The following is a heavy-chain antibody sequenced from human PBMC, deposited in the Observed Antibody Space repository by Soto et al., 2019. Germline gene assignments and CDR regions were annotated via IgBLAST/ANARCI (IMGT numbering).Heavy chain of an antibody. J-gene: IGHJ4*02. CDR3: ARDTAMVSFDY. V-gene: IGHV4-4*07. CDR1: GGSISSYY. D-gene: IGHD5-18*01. CDR2: IYTSGST. Sequence: SETLSLTCTVSGGSISSYYWSWIRQPAGKGLEWIGRIYTSGSTYYNPSLKSRVTISVDTSKNQFSLKLSSVTAADTAVYYCARDTAMVSFDYWGQGTLVTVSS.